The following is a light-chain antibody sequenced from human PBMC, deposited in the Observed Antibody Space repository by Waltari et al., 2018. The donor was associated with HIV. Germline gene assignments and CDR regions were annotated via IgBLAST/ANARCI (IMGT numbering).Light chain of an antibody. V-gene: IGLV2-11*01. Sequence: QSALTQPPPVSASPGQSVTISCTGSTSDVATYNYASWYFHNSGNAPQLIIYDVNQRPSGVPLRFSGAKSGDTASLTISGLQPEDEGDFYCSSYGGSYTFVFGGGTRLTVL. CDR2: DVN. CDR1: TSDVATYNY. CDR3: SSYGGSYTFV. J-gene: IGLJ2*01.